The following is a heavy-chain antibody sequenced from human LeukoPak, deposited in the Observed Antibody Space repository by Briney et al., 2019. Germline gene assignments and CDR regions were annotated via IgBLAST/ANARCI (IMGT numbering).Heavy chain of an antibody. J-gene: IGHJ3*02. D-gene: IGHD1-14*01. CDR3: ARTVSFWQQRNQGGMLRAFDI. Sequence: SETLSLTCTVSGGSISSSSYYWGWIRQPPGKGLEWNGSIYYSGSTYYNPSLKSRVTISVDTSKNQFSLKLSSVTAADTAVYYCARTVSFWQQRNQGGMLRAFDIWGQGTMVTVSS. V-gene: IGHV4-39*01. CDR1: GGSISSSSYY. CDR2: IYYSGST.